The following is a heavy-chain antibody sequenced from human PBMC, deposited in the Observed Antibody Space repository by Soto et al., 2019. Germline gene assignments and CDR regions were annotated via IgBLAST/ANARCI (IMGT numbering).Heavy chain of an antibody. J-gene: IGHJ4*02. Sequence: SGLTLVNPTQTLTLTCTFSGFSLSTSGVGVGWIRQPPGKALEWLALIYWDDDKRYSPSLKSRLTITKDTSKNQVVLTMTNMDPVDTATYYCAHSPRIAAAGPHYFDYWGQGTLVTVSS. CDR1: GFSLSTSGVG. CDR3: AHSPRIAAAGPHYFDY. D-gene: IGHD6-13*01. V-gene: IGHV2-5*02. CDR2: IYWDDDK.